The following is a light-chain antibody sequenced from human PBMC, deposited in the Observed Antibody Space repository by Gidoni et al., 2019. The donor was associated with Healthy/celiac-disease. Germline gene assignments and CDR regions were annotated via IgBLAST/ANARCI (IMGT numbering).Light chain of an antibody. Sequence: EIVLTQSPGTLSLSPGERATLACRASQRVSSSYLAWYQQKPGQAPRLLIYGASSSATGIPDRFSGSRSGTDFTLPISSLEPEDFAVYYCQQYGSSPYTFXQXTKLEIK. CDR3: QQYGSSPYT. J-gene: IGKJ2*01. CDR1: QRVSSSY. CDR2: GAS. V-gene: IGKV3-20*01.